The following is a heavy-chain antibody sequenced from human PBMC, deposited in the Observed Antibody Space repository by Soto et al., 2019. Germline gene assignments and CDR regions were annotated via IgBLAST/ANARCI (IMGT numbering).Heavy chain of an antibody. CDR1: GGTFSSYA. V-gene: IGHV1-69*13. CDR3: ARDPGIAAAEDV. CDR2: IIPIFGTA. D-gene: IGHD6-13*01. Sequence: GASVKVSCKASGGTFSSYAISWVRQAPGQGLEWMGGIIPIFGTANYAQKFQGRVTITADESTSTAYMELSSLRSEDTAVYYCARDPGIAAAEDVWGQGTRSPSP. J-gene: IGHJ6*02.